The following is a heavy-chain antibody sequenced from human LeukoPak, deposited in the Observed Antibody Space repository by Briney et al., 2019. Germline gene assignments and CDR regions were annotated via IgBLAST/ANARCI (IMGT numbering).Heavy chain of an antibody. CDR3: ARAERARNWFDP. CDR1: GFTFSSYG. V-gene: IGHV3-30*02. Sequence: GGSLRLSCAASGFTFSSYGMPWVRQAPGKGLERVAFIRYDGSIKHYADSVKGRVTISRDNSKNTLYLQMNSLRAEDTAVYYCARAERARNWFDPWGQGTLVTVSS. D-gene: IGHD5-24*01. J-gene: IGHJ5*02. CDR2: IRYDGSIK.